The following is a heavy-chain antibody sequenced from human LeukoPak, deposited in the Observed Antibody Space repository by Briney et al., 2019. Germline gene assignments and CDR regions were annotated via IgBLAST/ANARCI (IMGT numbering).Heavy chain of an antibody. Sequence: GGSLRLSCAASRFTFSNYAMNWVRQAPGKGLEWVAAISFDAINTYYADSVRGRFAISRDTSKNTLDLQMTSLRPEDTAVYYCARDHVVGLAPFDPWGQGTLVTVSS. CDR2: ISFDAINT. J-gene: IGHJ5*02. CDR3: ARDHVVGLAPFDP. CDR1: RFTFSNYA. D-gene: IGHD2-15*01. V-gene: IGHV3-30*09.